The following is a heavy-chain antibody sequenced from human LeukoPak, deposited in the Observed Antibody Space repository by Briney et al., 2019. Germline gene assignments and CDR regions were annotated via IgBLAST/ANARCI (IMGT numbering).Heavy chain of an antibody. D-gene: IGHD3-22*01. J-gene: IGHJ3*02. CDR1: GGSISGYY. V-gene: IGHV4-59*01. CDR3: ARDTEGSTAWFLLRAFDI. CDR2: IYYSGST. Sequence: SETLSLTCTVSGGSISGYYWSWLRQPPGKGLEWIGSIYYSGSTNYNPSLKSRVTISVDTSKNQFSLKLSSVSAADTALYCCARDTEGSTAWFLLRAFDIWGQGTMVTVSS.